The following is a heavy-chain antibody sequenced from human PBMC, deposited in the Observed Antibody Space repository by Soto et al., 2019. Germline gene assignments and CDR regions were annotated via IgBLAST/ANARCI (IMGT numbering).Heavy chain of an antibody. D-gene: IGHD2-15*01. V-gene: IGHV1-69*12. CDR1: GGTFSSYA. Sequence: QVQLVQSGAEVKKPGSSVKVSCKASGGTFSSYAISWVRQAPGQGLEWMGGIIPIFGTANYAQKFQGRITITADDATSTAYMESGGMRSEDTAVYYCARGGDMPRTWRNWFDTWGQGPLVT. CDR3: ARGGDMPRTWRNWFDT. J-gene: IGHJ5*02. CDR2: IIPIFGTA.